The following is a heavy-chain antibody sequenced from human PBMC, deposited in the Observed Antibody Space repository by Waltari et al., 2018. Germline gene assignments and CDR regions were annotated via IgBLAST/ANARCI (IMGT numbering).Heavy chain of an antibody. Sequence: QVQLQESGPGLVKPSETLALTCTVPGGSISSYSCNWIRQPAGKGLEWIGRIRTSGGTDYSPSLKSRVTVSKDTSKNQVSLRLTSVTAADSAMYYCASHDFSKSAVGYWGQGTLVTVSS. J-gene: IGHJ4*02. D-gene: IGHD4-4*01. V-gene: IGHV4-4*07. CDR2: IRTSGGT. CDR1: GGSISSYS. CDR3: ASHDFSKSAVGY.